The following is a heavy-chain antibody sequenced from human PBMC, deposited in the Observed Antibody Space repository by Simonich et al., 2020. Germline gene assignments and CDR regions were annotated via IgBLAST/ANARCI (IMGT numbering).Heavy chain of an antibody. D-gene: IGHD7-27*01. Sequence: EVQLVESGGGLVQPWGSLRLSCAASGFTFSSYWMSWIRRAPGKGLEGVANIKQEGSEKYYVDSVKGRFTISRDTAKTSQYLQMNSLRAEDTAVYYCARDGLGTAYYYYMDVWGKGTTVTVSS. CDR2: IKQEGSEK. V-gene: IGHV3-7*01. CDR1: GFTFSSYW. CDR3: ARDGLGTAYYYYMDV. J-gene: IGHJ6*03.